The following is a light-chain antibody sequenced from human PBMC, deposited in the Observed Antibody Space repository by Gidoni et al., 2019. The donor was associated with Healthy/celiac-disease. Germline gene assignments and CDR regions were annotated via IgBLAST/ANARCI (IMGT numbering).Light chain of an antibody. J-gene: IGKJ4*01. Sequence: EIVLTQSPGTLSLSPGERATLSCRASQSVSSSYLAWYQQKPGQAPRLLIYGASSRATGIPHRFSGSGSGTDFTLTISRLEPEDFAVYYCQQYGSSPTFGGGTKVEIK. V-gene: IGKV3-20*01. CDR3: QQYGSSPT. CDR1: QSVSSSY. CDR2: GAS.